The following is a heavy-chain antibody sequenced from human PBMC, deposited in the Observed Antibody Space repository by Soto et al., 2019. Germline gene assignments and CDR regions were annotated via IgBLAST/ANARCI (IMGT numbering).Heavy chain of an antibody. J-gene: IGHJ4*02. Sequence: PGGPLRLSFAASGFAFNTYSMHWVRQAPGRGLEWVAVITYDGSNKFYADSVKGRFTISRDNSKNTLYLEMNSLRGEDTAVYYCAKVSPMGYFFDFWGQGTLVTVST. V-gene: IGHV3-30-3*01. CDR1: GFAFNTYS. CDR3: AKVSPMGYFFDF. CDR2: ITYDGSNK.